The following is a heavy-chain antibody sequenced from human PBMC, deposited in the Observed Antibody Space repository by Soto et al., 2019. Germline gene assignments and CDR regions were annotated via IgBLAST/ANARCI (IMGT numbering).Heavy chain of an antibody. V-gene: IGHV1-18*01. Sequence: QVQLVHSGIEVKNPGASVKVSCKASGYAFTSFGISWVRQAPGQGLEWMGWTVANNGYTKYAQNLQGRVTLITDTSTSTAYMELRSLMYDDTAVYYCARCSGGTCYASYAFDIWGQGTMVTVSS. CDR3: ARCSGGTCYASYAFDI. J-gene: IGHJ3*02. CDR2: TVANNGYT. CDR1: GYAFTSFG. D-gene: IGHD2-15*01.